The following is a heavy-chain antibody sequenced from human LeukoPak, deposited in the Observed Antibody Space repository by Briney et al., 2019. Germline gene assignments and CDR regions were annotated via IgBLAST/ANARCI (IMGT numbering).Heavy chain of an antibody. J-gene: IGHJ2*01. D-gene: IGHD2-21*02. V-gene: IGHV4-59*01. CDR3: ARKAYCGGDRSPRHWYFDL. CDR2: IYYSGST. CDR1: DGSITPFY. Sequence: SETLSLTCAVSDGSITPFYWSWIRQPPGKGLEWIGYIYYSGSTTYNPSLKSRVTISLDRSKNHFSLELSSVTAADTAVYFCARKAYCGGDRSPRHWYFDLWGRGTLVTVSA.